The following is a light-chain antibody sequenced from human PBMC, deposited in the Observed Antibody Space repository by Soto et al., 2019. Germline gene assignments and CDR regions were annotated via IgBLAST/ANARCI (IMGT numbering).Light chain of an antibody. Sequence: QSVLTQPPSASGSPGQSVTISCPGTKKDIGVYDFVSWYQNHPGKAPTLIIYEVVQRPSGVPDRFSGSKSGNAASLTVSGLQAADEADYFCMLYAGNNTYVFGSGTKVTVL. CDR3: MLYAGNNTYV. J-gene: IGLJ1*01. V-gene: IGLV2-8*01. CDR2: EVV. CDR1: KKDIGVYDF.